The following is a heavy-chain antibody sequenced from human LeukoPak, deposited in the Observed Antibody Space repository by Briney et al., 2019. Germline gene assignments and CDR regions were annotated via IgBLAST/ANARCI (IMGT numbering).Heavy chain of an antibody. Sequence: GASGKVSCKASGGTFSSYAISWVRQAPGQGLEWMGGIIPIFGTANYAQKFQGRVTITADKSTSTAHMELSSLRSEDTAVYYCATNYDILTGYTHWGQGTLVTVSS. D-gene: IGHD3-9*01. J-gene: IGHJ4*02. V-gene: IGHV1-69*06. CDR2: IIPIFGTA. CDR3: ATNYDILTGYTH. CDR1: GGTFSSYA.